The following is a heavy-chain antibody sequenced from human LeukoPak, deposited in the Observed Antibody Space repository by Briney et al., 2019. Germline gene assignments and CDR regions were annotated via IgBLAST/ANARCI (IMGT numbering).Heavy chain of an antibody. D-gene: IGHD5-12*01. Sequence: PGGSLRLSCAASGFSFSEYYMSWIRQAPGKGLEWASCISSGSSYTNYTDSVKGRFTISRDNAKRSLYLQMNSLTAEDTAVYYCARGTTGGYSPSHWGQGTLVTVSS. CDR2: ISSGSSYT. CDR3: ARGTTGGYSPSH. J-gene: IGHJ4*02. V-gene: IGHV3-11*05. CDR1: GFSFSEYY.